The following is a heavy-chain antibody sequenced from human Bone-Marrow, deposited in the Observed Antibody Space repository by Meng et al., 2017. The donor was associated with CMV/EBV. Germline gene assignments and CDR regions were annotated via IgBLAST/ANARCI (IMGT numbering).Heavy chain of an antibody. V-gene: IGHV3-23*03. Sequence: GASLKISCAASGFTFSNYAMGWVRQAPGKGLEWVSVIYTGSTNTYYADSVKGRFTISRDTSKNTLYLQMSSLRAEDTAVYYCAKWGGDYGDGWGQGTLVTVSS. D-gene: IGHD4-17*01. CDR2: IYTGSTNT. CDR1: GFTFSNYA. J-gene: IGHJ4*02. CDR3: AKWGGDYGDG.